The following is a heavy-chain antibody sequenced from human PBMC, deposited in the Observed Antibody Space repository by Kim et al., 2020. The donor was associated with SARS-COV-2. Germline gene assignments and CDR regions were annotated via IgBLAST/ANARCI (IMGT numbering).Heavy chain of an antibody. CDR2: INTNTGNP. J-gene: IGHJ6*02. V-gene: IGHV7-4-1*02. Sequence: ASVKVSCKASGYTFTSYAMNWVRQAPGQGLEWMGWINTNTGNPTYAQDFTGRFVFSLDTSVSTAYLQISSLKAEDTAVYYCARDSRSSIFGVVIGSPYGMDVWGQGTTVTVSS. CDR1: GYTFTSYA. D-gene: IGHD3-3*01. CDR3: ARDSRSSIFGVVIGSPYGMDV.